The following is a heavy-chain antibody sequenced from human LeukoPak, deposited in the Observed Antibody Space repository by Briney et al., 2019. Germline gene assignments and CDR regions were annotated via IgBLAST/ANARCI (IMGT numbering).Heavy chain of an antibody. V-gene: IGHV3-21*01. D-gene: IGHD5-18*01. CDR2: ISSSSAYI. CDR1: GFTFSNAW. CDR3: ANSAGYSYGYTY. J-gene: IGHJ4*02. Sequence: GGSLRLSCAASGFTFSNAWMSWVRQAPGKGLEWVSSISSSSAYIYYANSVKDRFTISRDNAKNSLYLQMNSLRAEDTAVYYCANSAGYSYGYTYWGQGTLVTVPS.